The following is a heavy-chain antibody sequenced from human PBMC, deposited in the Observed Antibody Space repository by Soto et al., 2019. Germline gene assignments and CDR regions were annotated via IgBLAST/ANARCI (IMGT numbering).Heavy chain of an antibody. Sequence: GGSLRLSCAASGFTFRSYSMNWVRQAPGKGLEWVSSISSSSSYIYYADSVKGRFTISRDNAKNSLYLQMNSLRAEDTAVYYCARDRAARHYDAFDIWGQGTMVTVSS. J-gene: IGHJ3*02. CDR1: GFTFRSYS. V-gene: IGHV3-21*01. D-gene: IGHD6-6*01. CDR3: ARDRAARHYDAFDI. CDR2: ISSSSSYI.